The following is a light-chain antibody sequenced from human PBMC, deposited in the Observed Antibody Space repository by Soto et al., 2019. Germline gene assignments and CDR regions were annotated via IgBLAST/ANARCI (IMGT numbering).Light chain of an antibody. CDR1: QSVSSRY. Sequence: EIVLTQSPGTMSLSPGERATLSCRASQSVSSRYLAWYQQKPGQAPRLLIYGASSRATGIPDRFSGSGSWTDFTLTSSRLEPEDFAVYYCQQYGSSPPWTFGQGTKVEIK. J-gene: IGKJ1*01. CDR2: GAS. CDR3: QQYGSSPPWT. V-gene: IGKV3-20*01.